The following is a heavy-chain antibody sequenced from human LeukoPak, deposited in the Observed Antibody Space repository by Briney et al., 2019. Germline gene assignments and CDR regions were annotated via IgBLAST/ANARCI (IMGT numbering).Heavy chain of an antibody. CDR1: GFTFDDYA. J-gene: IGHJ5*02. Sequence: PGGSLRLSCAASGFTFDDYAMHWVRQAPGKGLEWVSGISWNSGSIGYADSVKGRFTISRDNAKNSLYLQMNSLRAEDTAVYYCARGGFHGSFFDPWGQGTLVTVSS. V-gene: IGHV3-9*01. D-gene: IGHD5-24*01. CDR2: ISWNSGSI. CDR3: ARGGFHGSFFDP.